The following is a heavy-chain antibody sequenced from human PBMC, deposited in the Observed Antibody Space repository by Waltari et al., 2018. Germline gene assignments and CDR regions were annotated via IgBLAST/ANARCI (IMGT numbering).Heavy chain of an antibody. J-gene: IGHJ4*02. D-gene: IGHD3-10*01. Sequence: EVQLVESGGGLGQPGGSLRLSCEASGFTFSRYCMSWVRQTPGKGLEGVGNINYDGRQKYDVDSVKGRFAISRDNAKNSVYLQMNSLGVEDTAIYYCAKSRGFEYWGQGALITVSS. V-gene: IGHV3-7*01. CDR1: GFTFSRYC. CDR3: AKSRGFEY. CDR2: INYDGRQK.